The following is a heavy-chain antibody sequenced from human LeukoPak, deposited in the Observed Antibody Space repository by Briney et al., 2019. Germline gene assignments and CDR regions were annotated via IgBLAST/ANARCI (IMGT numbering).Heavy chain of an antibody. Sequence: SETLSLTCTVSGGSVSSGSYYWSWIRQPPGKGLEWIGYIYYSGSTNYNPSLKSRVTISEDTSKNQFSLKLSSVTAADTAVYYCARVRVDSIHAFDIWGQGTMVTVSS. CDR2: IYYSGST. CDR3: ARVRVDSIHAFDI. D-gene: IGHD3-22*01. V-gene: IGHV4-61*01. CDR1: GGSVSSGSYY. J-gene: IGHJ3*02.